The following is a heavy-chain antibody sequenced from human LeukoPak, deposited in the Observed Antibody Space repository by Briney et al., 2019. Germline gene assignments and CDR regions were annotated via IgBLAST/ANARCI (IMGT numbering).Heavy chain of an antibody. D-gene: IGHD2/OR15-2a*01. J-gene: IGHJ5*02. CDR3: AKNWEYIGWFDP. Sequence: PGRSLRLSCAASGFTFSSYGMQWVRQGQGKGLEGGAFIRYDGSNKYYADSVKGRFTISRDNSKNTLYLQMNSLRAEDTAVYYCAKNWEYIGWFDPWGQGTLVTVSS. V-gene: IGHV3-30*02. CDR1: GFTFSSYG. CDR2: IRYDGSNK.